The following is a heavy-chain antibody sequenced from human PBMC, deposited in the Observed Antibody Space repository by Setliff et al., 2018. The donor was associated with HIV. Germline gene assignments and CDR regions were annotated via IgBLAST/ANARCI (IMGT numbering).Heavy chain of an antibody. Sequence: ASVKVSCKASGYTFTSYAMNWVRQAPGQGLEWMGWINTNTGNPTYAQGFTGRFVFSLDTSVSTACLQISSLKAEDTAVYYCARGIEIWYGSSGYYNAFDIWGQGTMVTVS. J-gene: IGHJ3*02. V-gene: IGHV7-4-1*02. CDR3: ARGIEIWYGSSGYYNAFDI. CDR2: INTNTGNP. CDR1: GYTFTSYA. D-gene: IGHD3-22*01.